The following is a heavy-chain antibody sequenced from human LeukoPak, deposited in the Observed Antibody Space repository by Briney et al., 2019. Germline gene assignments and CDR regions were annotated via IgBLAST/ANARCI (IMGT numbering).Heavy chain of an antibody. V-gene: IGHV4-4*02. J-gene: IGHJ3*02. D-gene: IGHD6-19*01. CDR1: GGSVSHSNW. Sequence: PSGTLSLTCAVSGGSVSHSNWWTWVRQSPGKGLEWIGEVHPSEGTNYNPSLKSRVTISLDKSKNQFSLKLSSVTAADTAVYYCARFPAAVAGTTIFDIWGQGTMVTVSS. CDR2: VHPSEGT. CDR3: ARFPAAVAGTTIFDI.